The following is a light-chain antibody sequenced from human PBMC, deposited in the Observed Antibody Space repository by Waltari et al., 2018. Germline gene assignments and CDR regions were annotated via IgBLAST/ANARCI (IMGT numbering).Light chain of an antibody. CDR3: CSYAGSYVV. CDR2: DVS. V-gene: IGLV2-11*01. Sequence: QSALPQPRSVSGSPGQSVTLPCTGTSIAVGGDNYVPWYQQHPGKAPKLMIYDVSKRPSGVPDRVSGSKSGNTASLTISGLQAEDEADYYCCSYAGSYVVFGGGTKLTVL. CDR1: SIAVGGDNY. J-gene: IGLJ2*01.